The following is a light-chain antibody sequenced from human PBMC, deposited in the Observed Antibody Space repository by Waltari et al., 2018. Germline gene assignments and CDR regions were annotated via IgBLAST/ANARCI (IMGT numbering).Light chain of an antibody. J-gene: IGLJ2*01. CDR2: EVS. CDR3: CSYAGGGTLL. CDR1: SSDVENYNL. Sequence: QSALTQPASVSGSPGQSITISCAGTSSDVENYNLVSWYQQHPGKAPKPMIYEVSQRPSGVSNRFSGSKSGNTASLTISGLQAEDEADYYCCSYAGGGTLLFGGGTKVTVL. V-gene: IGLV2-23*02.